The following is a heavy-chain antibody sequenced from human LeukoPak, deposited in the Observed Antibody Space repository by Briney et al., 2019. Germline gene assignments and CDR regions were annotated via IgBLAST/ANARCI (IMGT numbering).Heavy chain of an antibody. CDR3: ASSSSALGPYYYYYMDV. CDR2: IYTSGST. CDR1: GGSISSGSYY. J-gene: IGHJ6*03. Sequence: SETLSLTCTVSGGSISSGSYYWSWIRQPAGKGLEWIGRIYTSGSTNYNPSLKSRVTMSVDTSKNQFSLKLSSVTAADTAVYYCASSSSALGPYYYYYMDVWGKGTTVTVSS. V-gene: IGHV4-61*02. D-gene: IGHD6-19*01.